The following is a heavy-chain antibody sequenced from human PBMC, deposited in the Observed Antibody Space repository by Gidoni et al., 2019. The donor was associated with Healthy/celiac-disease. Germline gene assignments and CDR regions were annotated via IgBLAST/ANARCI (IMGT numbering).Heavy chain of an antibody. J-gene: IGHJ4*02. D-gene: IGHD6-19*01. CDR1: GFTFSSYA. V-gene: IGHV3-23*01. CDR3: AKIAVAGIIIGS. Sequence: EVQLLESGGGLVQPGGSLRLSSAAPGFTFSSYAMSWVRQAPGKGLEWVSAISGSGGSTYYADSVKGRFTISRDNSKNTLYLQMNSLRAEDTAVYYCAKIAVAGIIIGSWGQGTLVTVSS. CDR2: ISGSGGST.